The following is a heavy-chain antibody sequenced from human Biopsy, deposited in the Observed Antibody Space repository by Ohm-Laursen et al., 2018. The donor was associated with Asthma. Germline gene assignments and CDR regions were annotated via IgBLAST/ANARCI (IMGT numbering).Heavy chain of an antibody. J-gene: IGHJ6*02. CDR2: ISPIFGSS. D-gene: IGHD3-3*02. CDR1: GGTLGNYA. V-gene: IGHV1-69*06. Sequence: SVKVSCKASGGTLGNYAISWVRQAPGLGLEWMGGISPIFGSSNYAQRFQGRVTITAEIFTRTVYMELSGLRFDDAAIYYRAGPSPNRDILYYDYHLDVWGQGTTVIVSS. CDR3: AGPSPNRDILYYDYHLDV.